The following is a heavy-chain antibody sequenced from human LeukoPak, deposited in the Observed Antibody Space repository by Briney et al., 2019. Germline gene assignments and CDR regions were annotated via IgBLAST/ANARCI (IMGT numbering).Heavy chain of an antibody. J-gene: IGHJ4*02. V-gene: IGHV3-15*01. CDR2: IKSKTDGGTT. D-gene: IGHD3-9*01. Sequence: GGSLRLSCAASGCTFSNAWMSWVRQAPGKGLEWVGRIKSKTDGGTTDYAAPGKGRFTISRDGSKNTLYLQMNSLKTEDTAVYYCTTEPYYDILTGYYPIDYWGQGTLVTVSS. CDR3: TTEPYYDILTGYYPIDY. CDR1: GCTFSNAW.